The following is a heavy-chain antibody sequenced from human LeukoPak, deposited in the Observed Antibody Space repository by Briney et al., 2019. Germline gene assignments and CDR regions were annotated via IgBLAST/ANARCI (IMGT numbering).Heavy chain of an antibody. J-gene: IGHJ5*02. D-gene: IGHD3-10*01. CDR1: GYTFTSYA. Sequence: ASVTVSCKASGYTFTSYAMNWVRQAPGQGLEWMGWINTNTGNPTYAQGFTGRFVFSLDTSVSTAYLQISSLKAEDTAVYYCARDRPSPHTMVRGVNWFDPWGQGTLVTVSS. CDR2: INTNTGNP. CDR3: ARDRPSPHTMVRGVNWFDP. V-gene: IGHV7-4-1*02.